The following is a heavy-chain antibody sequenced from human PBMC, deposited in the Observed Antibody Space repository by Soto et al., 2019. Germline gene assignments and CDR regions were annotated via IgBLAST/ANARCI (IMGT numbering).Heavy chain of an antibody. CDR1: GFTFSSYA. CDR3: AKVVSVKWFGENDD. J-gene: IGHJ4*02. CDR2: ISGSGGST. D-gene: IGHD3-10*01. V-gene: IGHV3-23*01. Sequence: GGYLRLSCAASGFTFSSYAMSWVRQAPGKGLEWVSAISGSGGSTYYAYSVKGQITISRDNTKNTLYLQMNSLRAEDTAVYYCAKVVSVKWFGENDDWGQGTLVTVSS.